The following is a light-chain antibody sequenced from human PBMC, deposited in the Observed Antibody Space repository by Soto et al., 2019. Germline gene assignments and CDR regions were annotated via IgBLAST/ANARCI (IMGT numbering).Light chain of an antibody. CDR1: QSVTSSY. Sequence: EIVLTQSPGTLSLSPGERATLSCGASQSVTSSYLAWYQQKPGQAPRLLLYGASSRATSIPGRFSGSGSGTYFTLTSSILEPEDFAVYCCQQYGSSPPTFGQGTKVEIK. V-gene: IGKV3-20*01. CDR3: QQYGSSPPT. CDR2: GAS. J-gene: IGKJ1*01.